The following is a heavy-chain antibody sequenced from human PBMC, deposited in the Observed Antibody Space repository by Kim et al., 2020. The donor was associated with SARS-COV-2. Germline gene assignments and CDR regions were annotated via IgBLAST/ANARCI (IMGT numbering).Heavy chain of an antibody. J-gene: IGHJ5*02. CDR1: GYSFTSYW. V-gene: IGHV5-10-1*01. D-gene: IGHD4-17*01. CDR3: ARHGTRSAPLYGDFFSWFDP. CDR2: IDPSDSYT. Sequence: GESLKISCKGSGYSFTSYWISWVRQMPGKDLEWMGRIDPSDSYTNYSPSFQGHVTISADKSISTAYLQWSSLKASDTAMYYCARHGTRSAPLYGDFFSWFDPWGQGTLVTVSS.